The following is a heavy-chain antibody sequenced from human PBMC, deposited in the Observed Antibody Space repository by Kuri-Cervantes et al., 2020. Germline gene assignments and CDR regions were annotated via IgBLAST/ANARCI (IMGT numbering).Heavy chain of an antibody. CDR2: IYYSGST. V-gene: IGHV4-61*01. Sequence: ESLKISCTVSGGSVSSGSYYWSWIRQPPGKGLEWIGYIYYSGSTNYNPSLESRVTISVDTSKNQFSLKLSSVTAADTAVYYCARGHPVTFGGVPLAFDIWGQGTMVTVSS. CDR1: GGSVSSGSYY. J-gene: IGHJ3*02. D-gene: IGHD3-16*01. CDR3: ARGHPVTFGGVPLAFDI.